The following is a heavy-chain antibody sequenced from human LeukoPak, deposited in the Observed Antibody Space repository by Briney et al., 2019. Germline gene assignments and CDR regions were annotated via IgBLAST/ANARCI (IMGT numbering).Heavy chain of an antibody. V-gene: IGHV3-23*01. CDR3: AKDSGCSLSYFSN. CDR2: ISGFSGNT. Sequence: PGRSLRLSCTASGFTFSDYAMSWVRQAPGKGLEWVSDISGFSGNTYYADSVKGRLTISRDNSKSTLYLQMNSLRAEDTATYYCAKDSGCSLSYFSNWGQGILVTVSS. CDR1: GFTFSDYA. J-gene: IGHJ4*02. D-gene: IGHD1-26*01.